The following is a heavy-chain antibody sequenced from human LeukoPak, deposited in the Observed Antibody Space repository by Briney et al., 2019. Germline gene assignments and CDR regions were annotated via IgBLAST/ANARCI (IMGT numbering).Heavy chain of an antibody. Sequence: ASVKVSCKVSGYTLTELSMHWVRQAPGQGLEWMGWINPNSGGTNYAQKFQGRVTMTRDTSISTAYMELSRLRSDDTAVYYCARGDYSRDYYYMDVWGKGTTVTVSS. CDR3: ARGDYSRDYYYMDV. D-gene: IGHD4-11*01. V-gene: IGHV1-2*02. CDR1: GYTLTELS. J-gene: IGHJ6*03. CDR2: INPNSGGT.